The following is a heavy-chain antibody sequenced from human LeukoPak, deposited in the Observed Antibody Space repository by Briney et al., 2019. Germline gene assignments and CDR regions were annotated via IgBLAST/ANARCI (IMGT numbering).Heavy chain of an antibody. CDR3: ARYTETGFPYYYYMDV. Sequence: APVKVSCKASGYTFTNYYIHWVRQAPGQGLEWMGLINPGGDNTDYAQNFQGRVTMTRDTSISTAYMELSRLRSDNTAVYYCARYTETGFPYYYYMDVWGKGTTVTVSS. J-gene: IGHJ6*03. CDR2: INPGGDNT. D-gene: IGHD3-9*01. V-gene: IGHV1-46*01. CDR1: GYTFTNYY.